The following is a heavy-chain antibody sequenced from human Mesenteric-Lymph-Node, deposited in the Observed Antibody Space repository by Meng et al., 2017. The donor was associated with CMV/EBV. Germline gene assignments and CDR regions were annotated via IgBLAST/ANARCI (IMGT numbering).Heavy chain of an antibody. D-gene: IGHD3-10*01. CDR3: AKAFSASYIDVATVFDY. CDR2: VSGSGSNT. CDR1: GFTVSSNY. J-gene: IGHJ4*02. V-gene: IGHV3-23*01. Sequence: GGSLRLSCAASGFTVSSNYMSWVRQAPGQGLEWVSTVSGSGSNTYYADSVKGRFTISRDNSQRTVFLQMNSLRVDDTAVYFCAKAFSASYIDVATVFDYWGEGTTVTVSS.